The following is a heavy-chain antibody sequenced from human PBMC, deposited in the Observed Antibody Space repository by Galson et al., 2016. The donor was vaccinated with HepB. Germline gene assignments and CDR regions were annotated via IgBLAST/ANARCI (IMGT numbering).Heavy chain of an antibody. Sequence: SLRLSCAASGFIFSSYAMSWVRQAPGKGLEWVSTVSGSAYSIFYADSVRGRFTISRDNVNNTLYLQMCSLRADDTAFYSCARLAGGTYRNWYFDLWGRGTLVTVSS. CDR1: GFIFSSYA. CDR3: ARLAGGTYRNWYFDL. CDR2: VSGSAYSI. D-gene: IGHD3-16*01. V-gene: IGHV3-23*01. J-gene: IGHJ2*01.